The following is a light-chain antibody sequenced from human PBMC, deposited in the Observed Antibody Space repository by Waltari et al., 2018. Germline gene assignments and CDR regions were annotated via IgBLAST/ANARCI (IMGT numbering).Light chain of an antibody. CDR2: AAS. V-gene: IGKV1-39*01. Sequence: DIQMTQSPSPLSASVGDRVTITCRASQSISSYLNWYQQTPGKAPKLLIYAASSLQSGVPSGFSGSGSGTDFTLTISSLQPEDFATYYCQQTYGTPPTFGQGTKVEIK. CDR1: QSISSY. CDR3: QQTYGTPPT. J-gene: IGKJ1*01.